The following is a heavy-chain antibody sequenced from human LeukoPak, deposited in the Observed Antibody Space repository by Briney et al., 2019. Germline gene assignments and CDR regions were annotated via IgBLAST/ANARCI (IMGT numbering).Heavy chain of an antibody. CDR2: INHSGST. CDR1: GGSFSGYY. V-gene: IGHV4-34*01. CDR3: AREITLGSFDY. J-gene: IGHJ4*02. D-gene: IGHD7-27*01. Sequence: SETLSLTCAVYGGSFSGYYWSWIRQPPGKGLEWIGEINHSGSTNYNPSLKSRVTISVDTSKNQFSLKLSSVTAADTAVYYCAREITLGSFDYWGQGTLVTVSS.